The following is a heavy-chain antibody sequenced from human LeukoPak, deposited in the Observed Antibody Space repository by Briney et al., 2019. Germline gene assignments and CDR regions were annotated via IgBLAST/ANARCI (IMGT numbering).Heavy chain of an antibody. V-gene: IGHV3-48*02. CDR2: ISSSSSTI. D-gene: IGHD3-3*01. CDR3: ARGALYYDFWSGYHDNRFDP. Sequence: GGSLRLSCAASGFTFSSYSMNWVRQAPGKGLEWVSYISSSSSTIYYADSVKGRFTISRDNAKNSLYLQMNSLRDEDTAVYYCARGALYYDFWSGYHDNRFDPWGQGTLVTVSS. CDR1: GFTFSSYS. J-gene: IGHJ5*02.